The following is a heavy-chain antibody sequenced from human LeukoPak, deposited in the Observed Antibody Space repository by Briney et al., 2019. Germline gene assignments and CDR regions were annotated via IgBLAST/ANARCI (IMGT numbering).Heavy chain of an antibody. Sequence: PGGSLRLSCAASGFTFSSYGVHWVRQAPGKGLEWVAVIWYDGSNKYYADSVKGRFTISRDNSKNTLYLQMNSLRAEDTAVYYCARDYCSGGSCYSGDYWGQGTLVTVSS. CDR2: IWYDGSNK. CDR3: ARDYCSGGSCYSGDY. D-gene: IGHD2-15*01. CDR1: GFTFSSYG. J-gene: IGHJ4*02. V-gene: IGHV3-33*01.